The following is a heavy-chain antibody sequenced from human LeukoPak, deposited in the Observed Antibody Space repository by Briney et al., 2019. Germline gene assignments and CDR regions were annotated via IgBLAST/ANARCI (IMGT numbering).Heavy chain of an antibody. D-gene: IGHD3-10*01. Sequence: SETLSLTCAVYGGSFSGYYWSWIRQPPGKGLEWIGEINHSGSTNYNPSLKSRVTISVDTSKNQFSLKLSSVTAEDTAVYYCTSSNYYGSGSYYNYYYGMDVWGQGTTVTVSS. CDR2: INHSGST. J-gene: IGHJ6*02. V-gene: IGHV4-34*01. CDR3: TSSNYYGSGSYYNYYYGMDV. CDR1: GGSFSGYY.